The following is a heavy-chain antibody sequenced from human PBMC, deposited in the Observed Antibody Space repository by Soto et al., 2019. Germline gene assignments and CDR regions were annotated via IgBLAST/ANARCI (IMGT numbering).Heavy chain of an antibody. CDR2: MDPKSGYT. Sequence: ASVKVSCKASGYTFTSYEINWVRQAAGHGLEGMGWMDPKSGYTDYAQKFQGRVTMTRNTSISTAYMELSSLRSEDTAVYYCARGRGWRDNWGQGTLVTVSS. CDR1: GYTFTSYE. CDR3: ARGRGWRDN. J-gene: IGHJ4*02. V-gene: IGHV1-8*01. D-gene: IGHD6-19*01.